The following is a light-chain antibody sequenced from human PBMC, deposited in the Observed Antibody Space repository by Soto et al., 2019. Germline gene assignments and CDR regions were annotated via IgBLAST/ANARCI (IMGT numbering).Light chain of an antibody. V-gene: IGKV3-20*01. CDR3: QQYGSSPGT. J-gene: IGKJ1*01. CDR2: DAS. CDR1: QSVSSNH. Sequence: ELVLTQSPGTLSLSPGDRATLSCRASQSVSSNHLAWYQQKLGQAPRLLIYDASSRATGIPDRFRGSGSGTDFTLTISRLEPEDFAVYYCQQYGSSPGTFGQGTKVEIK.